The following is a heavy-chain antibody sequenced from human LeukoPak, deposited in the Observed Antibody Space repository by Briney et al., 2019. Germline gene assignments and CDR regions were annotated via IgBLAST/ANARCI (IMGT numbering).Heavy chain of an antibody. CDR1: GDSVSRSDSY. J-gene: IGHJ1*01. CDR3: ARRRYYDGSGYLE. V-gene: IGHV4-39*01. D-gene: IGHD3-22*01. Sequence: SETLSLTCSVSGDSVSRSDSYWDWFRQPPGKGLEWIGTIYYSGRTYYSPSLKSRVTMSVDTSNNQFSLNLRSVTAADTAVYYCARRRYYDGSGYLEWGQGTLLSVSS. CDR2: IYYSGRT.